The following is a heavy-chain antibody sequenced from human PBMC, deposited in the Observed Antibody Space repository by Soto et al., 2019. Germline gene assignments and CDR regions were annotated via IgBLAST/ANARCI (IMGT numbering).Heavy chain of an antibody. CDR1: GFTVSSNY. CDR2: IYSGGST. Sequence: GGSLRLSCAASGFTVSSNYMSWVRQAPGKGLEWVSVIYSGGSTYYADSVKGRFTISRDNSKNTLYLQMNSLRAEDTAVYYCARVDSSGWYCFDYWGQGTLVTVSS. D-gene: IGHD6-19*01. CDR3: ARVDSSGWYCFDY. V-gene: IGHV3-66*01. J-gene: IGHJ4*02.